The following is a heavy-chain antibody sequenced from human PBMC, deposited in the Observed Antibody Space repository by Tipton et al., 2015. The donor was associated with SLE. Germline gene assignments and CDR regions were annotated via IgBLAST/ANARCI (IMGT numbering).Heavy chain of an antibody. Sequence: TLSLTCTVSGGSISSYYWSWIRQPPGKGLEWIGYIYYRGSTNYNPSLKSRVTISVDTSKNQFSLKLSSVTAADTAVYYCAGGMPSGRYNYCGQGSLVTVSS. J-gene: IGHJ4*02. CDR3: AGGMPSGRYNY. V-gene: IGHV4-59*01. D-gene: IGHD1-26*01. CDR1: GGSISSYY. CDR2: IYYRGST.